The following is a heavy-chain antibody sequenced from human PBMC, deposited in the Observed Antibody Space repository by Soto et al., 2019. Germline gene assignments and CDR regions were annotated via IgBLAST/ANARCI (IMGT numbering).Heavy chain of an antibody. Sequence: EVQLVESGGGLVQPGGSLRLSCAASGFTVSSNYMSWVRQAPGKGLEWVSVIYSGGSTYYADSVKGRFTISRHNSKNTLYLKMNCLRAEDTAVYYCAIEVGHGSFDPWCQGTLVTVSS. J-gene: IGHJ5*02. D-gene: IGHD6-25*01. CDR1: GFTVSSNY. V-gene: IGHV3-53*04. CDR2: IYSGGST. CDR3: AIEVGHGSFDP.